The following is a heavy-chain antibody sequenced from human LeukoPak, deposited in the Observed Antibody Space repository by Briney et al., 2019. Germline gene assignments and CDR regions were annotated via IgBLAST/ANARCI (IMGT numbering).Heavy chain of an antibody. J-gene: IGHJ4*02. Sequence: GGSLRLSCAASGFTFSSYGMHWVRQAPGKGLEWVAVIWYDGSNKYYADSVKGRFTISRDNSKNTLYLQMNSLRAEDTAVYYCARDAEDIVVVVAATRGGYIDYWGQGTLVTVSS. V-gene: IGHV3-33*01. CDR3: ARDAEDIVVVVAATRGGYIDY. CDR1: GFTFSSYG. CDR2: IWYDGSNK. D-gene: IGHD2-15*01.